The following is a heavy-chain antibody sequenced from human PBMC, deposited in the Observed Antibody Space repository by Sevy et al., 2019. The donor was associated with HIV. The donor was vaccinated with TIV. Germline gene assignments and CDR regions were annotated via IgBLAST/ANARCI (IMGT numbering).Heavy chain of an antibody. Sequence: GGSLRLSCAASGFTFSDYYMSWIRQAPGKGLEWVSYISSSGSTIYYAYSVKGRFTISRDNAKNSLYLQMNSLRAEDTAVYDFARLIAVAGTAWFDPWGQGTLVTVSS. V-gene: IGHV3-11*04. CDR1: GFTFSDYY. CDR3: ARLIAVAGTAWFDP. CDR2: ISSSGSTI. D-gene: IGHD6-19*01. J-gene: IGHJ5*02.